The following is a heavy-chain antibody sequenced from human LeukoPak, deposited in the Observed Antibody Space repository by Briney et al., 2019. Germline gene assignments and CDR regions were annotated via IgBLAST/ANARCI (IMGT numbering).Heavy chain of an antibody. Sequence: GASVKVSCKASGYTFTSYGISWVRQAPGQGLEWMGWISAYNGNTNYAQKLQGRVTMTTDTSTSTAYMELRSLRSDDTAVYYCARDASSHYGSGSRDYWGQGTLVTVSS. CDR1: GYTFTSYG. D-gene: IGHD3-10*01. V-gene: IGHV1-18*01. CDR3: ARDASSHYGSGSRDY. J-gene: IGHJ4*02. CDR2: ISAYNGNT.